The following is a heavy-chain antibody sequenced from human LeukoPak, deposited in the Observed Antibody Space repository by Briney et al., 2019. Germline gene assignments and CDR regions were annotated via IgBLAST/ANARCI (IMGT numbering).Heavy chain of an antibody. CDR1: GFIFSNYT. CDR3: ARPRGSRWSIPFDN. Sequence: GGSLRLSCAASGFIFSNYTMHWVRQAPGKRLEWVAVISYDGSNKYYGDSVKGRFTISRDNSKNTLYLQMDSLRAEDTAVYYCARPRGSRWSIPFDNWGQGTLVTVSS. V-gene: IGHV3-30-3*01. CDR2: ISYDGSNK. J-gene: IGHJ4*02. D-gene: IGHD6-13*01.